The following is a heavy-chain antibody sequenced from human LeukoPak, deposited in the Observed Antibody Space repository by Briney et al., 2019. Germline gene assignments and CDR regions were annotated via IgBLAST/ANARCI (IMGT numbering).Heavy chain of an antibody. CDR1: GFTFGNSW. J-gene: IGHJ6*03. CDR2: INADGTTA. V-gene: IGHV3-74*03. D-gene: IGHD6-6*01. CDR3: AKDIAGGAARPYYYYMDV. Sequence: GGSLRLSCAASGFTFGNSWVPWVRQAPGKGLVWVSLINADGTTATYADSVKGRFTISRDNARNTLSLQMNSLTIEDTALYYCAKDIAGGAARPYYYYMDVWGKGTTVTVSS.